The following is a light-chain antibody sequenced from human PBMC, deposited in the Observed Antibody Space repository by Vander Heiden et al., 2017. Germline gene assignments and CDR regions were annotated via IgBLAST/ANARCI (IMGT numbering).Light chain of an antibody. CDR2: QDT. CDR1: KLGDKY. J-gene: IGLJ2*01. V-gene: IGLV3-1*01. CDR3: QAWDSSVA. Sequence: SYELIQPPSVSVSPRPTASITCPGGKLGDKYTFWYQQKPGQSPVLVIYQDTKRPSGIPERFSGSNSGNTATLAVDEDDYYCQAWDSSVAFGGGTKLTVI.